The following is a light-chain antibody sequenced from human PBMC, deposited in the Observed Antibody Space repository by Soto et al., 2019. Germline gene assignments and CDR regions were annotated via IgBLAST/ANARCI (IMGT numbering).Light chain of an antibody. CDR3: QQSYST. J-gene: IGKJ3*01. Sequence: DIQMTQSPSSLSASVGDRVTITCRAIQSISSYLNWYQQKPGKAPKLLIYAASSLQSGVPSRFSGSGSGTDFTLTISSLQPEDFATYYCQQSYSTFGPGTKVDIK. V-gene: IGKV1-39*01. CDR2: AAS. CDR1: QSISSY.